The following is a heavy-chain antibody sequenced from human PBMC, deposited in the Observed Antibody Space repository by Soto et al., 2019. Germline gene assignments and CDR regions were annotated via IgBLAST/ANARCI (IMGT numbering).Heavy chain of an antibody. CDR3: ATRYYYDSSGYGSGGFDL. D-gene: IGHD3-22*01. J-gene: IGHJ2*01. Sequence: PGGSLRLSCAASGFSFSTYGMHWVRQAPGKGLEWVAFISNDGSNKYYADSVKGRFTISRDNSKNTLYLQMNSLRAEDTAVYYCATRYYYDSSGYGSGGFDLWGRGTLVTVSS. V-gene: IGHV3-30*03. CDR2: ISNDGSNK. CDR1: GFSFSTYG.